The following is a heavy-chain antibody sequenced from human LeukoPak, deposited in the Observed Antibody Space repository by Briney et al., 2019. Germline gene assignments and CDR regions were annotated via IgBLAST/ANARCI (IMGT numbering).Heavy chain of an antibody. V-gene: IGHV4-61*02. CDR2: IYTSGST. J-gene: IGHJ3*02. CDR3: ARRTGYSLHYAHQAKHAFDI. D-gene: IGHD5-18*01. Sequence: SQTLSLTCTVSGGSISSGNYYWTWIRQPAGKGLELIGRIYTSGSTSYNPSLKSRVTISVDTSKNQFSLKLSSVTAADTAVYYCARRTGYSLHYAHQAKHAFDIWGQGTMVTVSS. CDR1: GGSISSGNYY.